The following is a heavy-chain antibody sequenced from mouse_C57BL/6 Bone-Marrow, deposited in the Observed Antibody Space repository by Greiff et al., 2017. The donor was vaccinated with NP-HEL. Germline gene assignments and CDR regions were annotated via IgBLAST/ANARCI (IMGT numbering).Heavy chain of an antibody. CDR1: GFIIKNTY. CDR3: ARGAWFAY. Sequence: VQLQQSVAELVRPGASVKLSCTASGFIIKNTYMHWVKQRPEQGLEWIGRIGPANGNTKYAPKFQGKATITADTSSNTAYLKLSSLTSEDTAIYYCARGAWFAYWGQGTLVTVSA. J-gene: IGHJ3*01. V-gene: IGHV14-3*01. CDR2: IGPANGNT.